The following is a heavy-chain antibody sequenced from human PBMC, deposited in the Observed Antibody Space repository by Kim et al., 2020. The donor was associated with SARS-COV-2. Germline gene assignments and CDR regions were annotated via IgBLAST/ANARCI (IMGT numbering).Heavy chain of an antibody. CDR1: GYSFTSYW. D-gene: IGHD6-19*01. V-gene: IGHV5-10-1*01. Sequence: GESLKISCKGSGYSFTSYWISWVRQMPGKGLEWMGRIDPSDSYTNYSPSFQGHVTISADKSISTAYLQWSSLKASDTAMYYCARHRDLPTRYSIAVAGLVSRYWGQGTLVTVSS. J-gene: IGHJ4*02. CDR2: IDPSDSYT. CDR3: ARHRDLPTRYSIAVAGLVSRY.